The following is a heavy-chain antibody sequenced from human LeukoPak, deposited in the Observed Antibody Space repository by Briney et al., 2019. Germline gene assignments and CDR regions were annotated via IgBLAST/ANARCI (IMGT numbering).Heavy chain of an antibody. CDR3: ANLIVGATRYFDY. D-gene: IGHD1-26*01. Sequence: GGSLRLSCAASGFTLSSYAMTWFRQAPGRGLDWVSSVDGGGGGTYYADSVKGRFTISRDNAKNSLYLQMNSLRAEDTAVYYCANLIVGATRYFDYWGQGTLVTVSS. CDR2: VDGGGGGT. CDR1: GFTLSSYA. J-gene: IGHJ4*02. V-gene: IGHV3-23*01.